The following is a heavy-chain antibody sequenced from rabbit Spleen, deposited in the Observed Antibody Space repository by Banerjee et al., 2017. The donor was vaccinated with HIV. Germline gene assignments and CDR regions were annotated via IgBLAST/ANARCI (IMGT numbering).Heavy chain of an antibody. D-gene: IGHD1-1*01. V-gene: IGHV1S45*01. Sequence: QEQLVESGGGLVQPEGSLTLTCTASGFSFSSNYWICWVRQAPGKGLEWIACIEGGSSAFSYFASWAKGRFTISKTSSTTVTLQMTSLTAADTATYFCARDTSSSFSSYGMDLWGQGTLVTVS. J-gene: IGHJ6*01. CDR3: ARDTSSSFSSYGMDL. CDR2: IEGGSSAFS. CDR1: GFSFSSNYW.